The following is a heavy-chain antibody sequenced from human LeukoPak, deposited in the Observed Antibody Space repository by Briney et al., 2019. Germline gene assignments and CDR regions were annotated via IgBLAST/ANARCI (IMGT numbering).Heavy chain of an antibody. D-gene: IGHD3-22*01. CDR2: IYYSGNT. CDR3: AREKIGYYDSSGRGWFDP. J-gene: IGHJ5*02. Sequence: SGTLSLTCVVSGGSISSYYWSWIRQPPGKGVEWIGYIYYSGNTNYNPSLKSRVTISVDTSKKQFSLKLSSVTAADTAVYYCAREKIGYYDSSGRGWFDPWGQGTLVTVSS. V-gene: IGHV4-59*12. CDR1: GGSISSYY.